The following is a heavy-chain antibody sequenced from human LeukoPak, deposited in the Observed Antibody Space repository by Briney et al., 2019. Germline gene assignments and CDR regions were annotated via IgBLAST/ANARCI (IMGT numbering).Heavy chain of an antibody. J-gene: IGHJ4*02. CDR3: AKDIAAAAPGYYFDY. CDR2: ISWNSGSI. Sequence: GGSLRLSCAASGFTFDDYAMHWVRQAPGMGLEWVSGISWNSGSIGYADSVKGRFTISRDNAKNSLYLQMNSLRAEDTALYYCAKDIAAAAPGYYFDYWGQGTLVTVSS. V-gene: IGHV3-9*01. D-gene: IGHD6-13*01. CDR1: GFTFDDYA.